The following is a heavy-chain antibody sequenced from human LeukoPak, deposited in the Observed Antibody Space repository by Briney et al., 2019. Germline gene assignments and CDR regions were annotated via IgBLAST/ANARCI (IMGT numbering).Heavy chain of an antibody. CDR2: IGTAGDT. D-gene: IGHD2-15*01. Sequence: LSGGSLRLSCAASGFTFSSYDMHWVRQATGKGLEWVSAIGTAGDTYYPGSVKGRFTISRENAKNSLYLQMNSLRAGDMAVYYCARGHYCSGGSCYSGWFDPWGQGTLVTVSS. CDR1: GFTFSSYD. V-gene: IGHV3-13*01. J-gene: IGHJ5*02. CDR3: ARGHYCSGGSCYSGWFDP.